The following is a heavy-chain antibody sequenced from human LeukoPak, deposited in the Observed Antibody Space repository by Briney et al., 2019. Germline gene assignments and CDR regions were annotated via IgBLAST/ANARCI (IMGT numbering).Heavy chain of an antibody. Sequence: PGGSLRLSCAASGFTFSRYDMTWVRQAPGRGLEWVSTISSGSGGGTYFADSVKGRFTISRDNSKNTLYLQMNSLGAEDTAVYYCANRVAGIDYWGQGTLVTVSS. D-gene: IGHD6-19*01. J-gene: IGHJ4*02. CDR1: GFTFSRYD. CDR3: ANRVAGIDY. CDR2: ISSGSGGGT. V-gene: IGHV3-23*01.